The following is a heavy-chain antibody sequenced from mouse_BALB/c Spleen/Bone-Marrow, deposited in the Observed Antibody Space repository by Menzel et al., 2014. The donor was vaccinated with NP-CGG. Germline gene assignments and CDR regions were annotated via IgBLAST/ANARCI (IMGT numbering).Heavy chain of an antibody. D-gene: IGHD2-10*02. Sequence: VQLKESGGGLVQPGGSLKLSCVASGFTFSSYTMSWVRQTPEKRLEWVAYISNGGGSTYYPDTVKGRFTISRDNAKNTLYLQMSSLKSEDTAMYYCARRVWSRGGDYWGQGTSVTVSS. CDR1: GFTFSSYT. J-gene: IGHJ4*01. CDR2: ISNGGGST. CDR3: ARRVWSRGGDY. V-gene: IGHV5-12-2*01.